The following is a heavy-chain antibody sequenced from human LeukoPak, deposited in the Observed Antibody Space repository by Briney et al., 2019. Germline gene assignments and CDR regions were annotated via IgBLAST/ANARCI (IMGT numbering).Heavy chain of an antibody. CDR3: AKDDGAVAGRGDNWFDP. Sequence: QPGGSLRLSCAASGFTFSSYEFNWVRQAPGKGLEWVSYISSSGRAIFYADSVKGRFTISRDNSKNTLYLQLNSLRAEDTAVYYCAKDDGAVAGRGDNWFDPWGQGTLVTVSS. V-gene: IGHV3-48*03. D-gene: IGHD6-19*01. CDR2: ISSSGRAI. J-gene: IGHJ5*02. CDR1: GFTFSSYE.